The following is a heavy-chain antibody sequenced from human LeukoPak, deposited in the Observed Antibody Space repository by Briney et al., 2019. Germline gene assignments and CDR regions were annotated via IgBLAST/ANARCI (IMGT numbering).Heavy chain of an antibody. J-gene: IGHJ4*02. Sequence: PGASLRLSCAASGFTFSSYAMSWVRQAPGKGLEWVSGISGSGGSTYYADSVKGRFTISRDNSKNTLYLQMNSLRAEDTAVYYCAKSGLQFLYFDYWGQGTLVTVSS. D-gene: IGHD5-24*01. V-gene: IGHV3-23*01. CDR2: ISGSGGST. CDR3: AKSGLQFLYFDY. CDR1: GFTFSSYA.